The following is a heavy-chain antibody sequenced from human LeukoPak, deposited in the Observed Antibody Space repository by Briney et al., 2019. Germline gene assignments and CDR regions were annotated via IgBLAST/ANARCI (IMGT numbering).Heavy chain of an antibody. CDR2: IYYSGST. J-gene: IGHJ2*01. V-gene: IGHV4-59*01. CDR1: GGSISSYY. CDR3: ARGRTTNLWFGELFRNWYFDL. Sequence: SETLSLTCTVSGGSISSYYWSWIRQPPGKGREWIGYIYYSGSTNYNPSLKSRVTISVDTSKNQFSLKLSSVTAADTAVYYCARGRTTNLWFGELFRNWYFDLWGRGTLVTVSS. D-gene: IGHD3-10*01.